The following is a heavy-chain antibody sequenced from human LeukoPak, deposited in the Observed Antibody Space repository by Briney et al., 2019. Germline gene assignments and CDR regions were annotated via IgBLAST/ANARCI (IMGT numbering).Heavy chain of an antibody. CDR3: ARDQSGSFDY. D-gene: IGHD3-10*01. Sequence: GSLRLSCXASGFTXSSYWMSWVRQAPGKGLEWVANIKQDGSEKYYVDSVKGRFTISRDNAKNSLYLQMNSLRAEDTAVYYCARDQSGSFDYWGQGTLVTVSS. J-gene: IGHJ4*02. CDR2: IKQDGSEK. V-gene: IGHV3-7*01. CDR1: GFTXSSYW.